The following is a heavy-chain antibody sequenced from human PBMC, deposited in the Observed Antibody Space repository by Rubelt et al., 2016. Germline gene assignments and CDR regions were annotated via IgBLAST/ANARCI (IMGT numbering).Heavy chain of an antibody. V-gene: IGHV4-34*01. CDR3: ARGYCTNGVCYGGDY. Sequence: QVQLQQWGAGLLKPSETLSLTCAVYGGSFSGYYWSWIRQPPGKGLEWIGEINHSGSTNYNPSLKSRVTISVDTSKNPFSLTLGSVTAADTAVYYCARGYCTNGVCYGGDYWGQGTLVTVSS. CDR1: GGSFSGYY. D-gene: IGHD2-8*01. J-gene: IGHJ4*02. CDR2: INHSGST.